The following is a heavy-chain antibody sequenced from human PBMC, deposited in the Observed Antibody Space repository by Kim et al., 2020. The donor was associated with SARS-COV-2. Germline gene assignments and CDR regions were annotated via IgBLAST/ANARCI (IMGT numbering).Heavy chain of an antibody. V-gene: IGHV3-23*05. Sequence: YADSVKGRFTISRDNSKNTLYLQMNSLRAEDTAVYYCEKIYDFWSGYYLDVWGQGTTVTVSS. CDR3: EKIYDFWSGYYLDV. J-gene: IGHJ6*02. D-gene: IGHD3-3*01.